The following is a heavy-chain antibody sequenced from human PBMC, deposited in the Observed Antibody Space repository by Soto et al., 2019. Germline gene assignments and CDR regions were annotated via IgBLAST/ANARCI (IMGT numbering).Heavy chain of an antibody. CDR3: ARDCSGGSCYSDAFDI. CDR2: ISAYNGNT. CDR1: GYTFTSYG. Sequence: QVQLVQSGAEVKKPGASVKVSCKASGYTFTSYGISWVRQAPGQGLEWMGWISAYNGNTNYAQKLHGRVTMTTDTSTSTAYMELRSLRSDDTAVYYCARDCSGGSCYSDAFDIWGQGTMVTVSS. D-gene: IGHD2-15*01. V-gene: IGHV1-18*01. J-gene: IGHJ3*02.